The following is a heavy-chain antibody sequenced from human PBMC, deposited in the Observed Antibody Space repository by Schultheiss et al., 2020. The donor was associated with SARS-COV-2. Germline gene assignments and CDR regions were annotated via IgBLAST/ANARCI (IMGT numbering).Heavy chain of an antibody. J-gene: IGHJ6*03. V-gene: IGHV4-59*01. CDR1: GGSFSGYY. D-gene: IGHD6-19*01. CDR2: IYYSGST. Sequence: GSLRLSCAVYGGSFSGYYWTWIRQSPGKGLEYIGYIYYSGSTNYNPSLRSRVTISVDTSNNQFSLSLNSVTAADTAVYYCARGRTGYSTGWYNYYLMDVWGKGTTVTVSS. CDR3: ARGRTGYSTGWYNYYLMDV.